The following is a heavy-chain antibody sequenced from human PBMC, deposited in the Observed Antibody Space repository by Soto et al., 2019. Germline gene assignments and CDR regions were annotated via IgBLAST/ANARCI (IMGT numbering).Heavy chain of an antibody. CDR2: IWYDGSNK. J-gene: IGHJ6*02. CDR1: GFTFSSYG. CDR3: AREEGWFGEFTANYYYGMDV. D-gene: IGHD3-10*01. Sequence: QVQLVESGGGVVQPGRSLRLSCAASGFTFSSYGMHWVRQAPGKGLEWVAVIWYDGSNKYYADSVKGRFTISRDNSKNTLYLQTNSLRAEDTAVYYCAREEGWFGEFTANYYYGMDVWGQGTTVNVSS. V-gene: IGHV3-33*01.